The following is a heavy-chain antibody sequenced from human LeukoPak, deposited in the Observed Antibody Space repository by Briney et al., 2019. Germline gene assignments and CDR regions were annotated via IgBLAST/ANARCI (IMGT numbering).Heavy chain of an antibody. D-gene: IGHD6-13*01. Sequence: GGSLRLSCAASGFTFDDYAMHWVRQAPGKGLEWVSGISWNSGSIGYADSVKGRFTISRDNAKNSPYLQMNSLRAEDTALYYCAKDLLSSRSSSWYKGYYYYGMDVWGQGTTVTVSS. J-gene: IGHJ6*02. CDR1: GFTFDDYA. CDR3: AKDLLSSRSSSWYKGYYYYGMDV. CDR2: ISWNSGSI. V-gene: IGHV3-9*01.